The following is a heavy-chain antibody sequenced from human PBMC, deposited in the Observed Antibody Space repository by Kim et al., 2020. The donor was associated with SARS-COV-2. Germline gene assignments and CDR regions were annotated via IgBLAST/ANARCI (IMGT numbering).Heavy chain of an antibody. V-gene: IGHV5-10-1*01. Sequence: GESLKISCKGSGYSFTSYWISWVRQMPGKGLEWMGRIDPSDSYTNYSPSFQGHVTISADKSISTAYLQWSSLKASDTAMYYCARHGSSGYYYRLYYYYYGMDVWGQGTTVTVSS. CDR2: IDPSDSYT. CDR3: ARHGSSGYYYRLYYYYYGMDV. CDR1: GYSFTSYW. J-gene: IGHJ6*02. D-gene: IGHD3-22*01.